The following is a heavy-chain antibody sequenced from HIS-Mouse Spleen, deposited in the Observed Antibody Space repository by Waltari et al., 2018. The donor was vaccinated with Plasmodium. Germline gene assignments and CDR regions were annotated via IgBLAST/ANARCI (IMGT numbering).Heavy chain of an antibody. V-gene: IGHV4-34*01. CDR3: ARAYYDFWSGYRFDY. D-gene: IGHD3-3*01. J-gene: IGHJ4*02. Sequence: QVQLQQWGAGLLKPSETMSLTCAVYGGSFSGYYWSWIRQPPGKGLEWIGEINNSGSTNYNPSLKSRVTISVDTSKNQFSLKLSSVTAADTAVYYCARAYYDFWSGYRFDYWGQGTLVTVSS. CDR1: GGSFSGYY. CDR2: INNSGST.